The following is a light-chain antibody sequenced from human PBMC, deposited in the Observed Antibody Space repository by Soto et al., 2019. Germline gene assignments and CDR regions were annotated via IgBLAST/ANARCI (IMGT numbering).Light chain of an antibody. J-gene: IGKJ1*01. CDR3: HQYGHSPQT. V-gene: IGKV3-20*01. CDR2: HTS. Sequence: EIVLTQSPGTLSLSPGERATLSCWASQSVTSSYLAWYQQKPRQAPRLLIYHTSIRATGIPDRFSGSGSGTDFPLIISRLEPEDFAVYYCHQYGHSPQTFGQGTKVEIK. CDR1: QSVTSSY.